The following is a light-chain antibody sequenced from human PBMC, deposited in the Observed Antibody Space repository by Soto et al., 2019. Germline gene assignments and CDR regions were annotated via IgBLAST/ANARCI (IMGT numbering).Light chain of an antibody. CDR3: QQYNSYWT. CDR1: QSISSW. J-gene: IGKJ1*01. CDR2: KAP. Sequence: DIPMTQSPSTLSASVGDRVTITCRTSQSISSWLAWYQQKPGKAPKLLIYKAPSLESGVPSRFSGGGSGTESTLTVSILQPDDFATYECQQYNSYWTFGQGTNVEVK. V-gene: IGKV1-5*03.